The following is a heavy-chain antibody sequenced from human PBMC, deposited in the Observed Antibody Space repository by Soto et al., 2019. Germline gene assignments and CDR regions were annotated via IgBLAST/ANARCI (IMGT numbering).Heavy chain of an antibody. V-gene: IGHV4-31*03. CDR2: IYYSGNT. D-gene: IGHD5-18*01. CDR1: GGSISSGNYY. Sequence: QVQLQESGPGLVKPSETLSLTCTVSGGSISSGNYYWSWIRQHPGRGLEWVGYIYYSGNTKYNPSLKSRVTISVDTSKNLCSLRLNSVIAAGTAVYYWARSDTAMVSSYGYFDVWGRGTLVTVSS. J-gene: IGHJ2*01. CDR3: ARSDTAMVSSYGYFDV.